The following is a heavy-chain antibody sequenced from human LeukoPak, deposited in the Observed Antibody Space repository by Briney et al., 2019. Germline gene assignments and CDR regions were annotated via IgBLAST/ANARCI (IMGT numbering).Heavy chain of an antibody. CDR3: ARQSCTNGVCYSDY. CDR1: GYSFTSYW. V-gene: IGHV5-10-1*01. D-gene: IGHD2-8*01. J-gene: IGHJ4*02. CDR2: IDPSDSYT. Sequence: GESLKISCMCSGYSFTSYWINWARQMPRKGLEWMGRIDPSDSYTNYSPSFQGHVTISADKSISTAYRQWSSLKASDTAIYYCARQSCTNGVCYSDYWGQGTLVTVSS.